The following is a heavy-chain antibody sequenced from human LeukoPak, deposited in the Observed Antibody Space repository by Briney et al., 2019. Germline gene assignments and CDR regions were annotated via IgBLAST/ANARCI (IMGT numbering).Heavy chain of an antibody. CDR2: IYYSGST. J-gene: IGHJ4*02. CDR1: VGPISSSGYS. V-gene: IGHV4-39*01. Sequence: PSEPLSLTCTVPVGPISSSGYSWGWIRHPPGKGLEWIGSIYYSGSTYYNPSLKSRVTISVDTSKNQFSLKLSSVTAADTAVYYCARASRHIDYWGQGTLVTVSS. CDR3: ARASRHIDY. D-gene: IGHD5-12*01.